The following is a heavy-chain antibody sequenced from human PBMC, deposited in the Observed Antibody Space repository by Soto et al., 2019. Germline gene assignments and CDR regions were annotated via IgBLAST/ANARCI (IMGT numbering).Heavy chain of an antibody. J-gene: IGHJ4*02. CDR1: GFTFSSYW. D-gene: IGHD2-15*01. Sequence: EVQLVESGGGLVQPGGSLRLSCAASGFTFSSYWMHWVRQAPGKGLVWVSRINSDGSSTGYADSVMGRFTISRDNAKNTLYLQMNSLGAEDTAVYYWARDQGYCSGGSCYVAGYWGQGTLVTVSS. CDR2: INSDGSST. V-gene: IGHV3-74*01. CDR3: ARDQGYCSGGSCYVAGY.